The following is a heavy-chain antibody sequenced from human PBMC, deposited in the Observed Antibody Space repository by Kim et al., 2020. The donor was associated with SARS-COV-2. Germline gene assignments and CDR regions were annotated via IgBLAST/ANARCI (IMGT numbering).Heavy chain of an antibody. V-gene: IGHV4-34*01. J-gene: IGHJ4*02. CDR3: ARAHLTDVLRYFDWFHKGASFDY. D-gene: IGHD3-9*01. CDR1: GGSFSGYY. CDR2: INHSGST. Sequence: SETLSLTCAVYGGSFSGYYWSWIRQPPGKGLEWIGEINHSGSTNYNPSLKSRVTISVDTSKNQFSLKLSSVTAADTAVYYCARAHLTDVLRYFDWFHKGASFDYWGQGTLVTVSS.